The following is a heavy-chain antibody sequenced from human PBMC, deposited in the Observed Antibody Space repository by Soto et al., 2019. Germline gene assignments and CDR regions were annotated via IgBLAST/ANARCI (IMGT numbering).Heavy chain of an antibody. J-gene: IGHJ5*02. V-gene: IGHV3-11*06. D-gene: IGHD2-15*01. CDR1: GFTFGDSY. CDR2: ISPGSRYP. CDR3: VRGGGGGLFDP. Sequence: PGGSLRLSCAGSGFTFGDSYMSWIRQAPGKGLEWLSYISPGSRYPAYADSVKGRFTISRDNAKRSLYPQMMSLTAEDTAIYYCVRGGGGGLFDPWGQGTMVTSPQ.